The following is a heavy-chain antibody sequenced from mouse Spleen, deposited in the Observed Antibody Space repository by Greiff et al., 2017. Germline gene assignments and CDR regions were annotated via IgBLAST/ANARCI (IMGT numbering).Heavy chain of an antibody. J-gene: IGHJ1*03. D-gene: IGHD4-1*01. Sequence: EVKLMESGGGLVKPGGSLKLSCAASGFTFSDYGMHWVRQAPEKGLEWVAYISSGSSTIYYADTVKGRFTISRDNAKNTLFLQMTSLRSEDTAMYYCARNWERWYFDVWGTGTTVTVSS. CDR2: ISSGSSTI. CDR1: GFTFSDYG. V-gene: IGHV5-17*01. CDR3: ARNWERWYFDV.